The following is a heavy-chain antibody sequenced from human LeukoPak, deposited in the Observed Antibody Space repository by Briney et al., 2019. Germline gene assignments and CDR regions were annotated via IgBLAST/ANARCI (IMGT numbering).Heavy chain of an antibody. CDR3: ARGGYSSSSSFDY. D-gene: IGHD6-6*01. J-gene: IGHJ4*02. CDR1: GYTFTDYY. Sequence: GASVKVSCKASGYTFTDYYMHWVRQAPGQGLEWMGWINPNSGGTNYAQKFQGRVTMTRDTSISTAYMELSRLRSDDTAVYYCARGGYSSSSSFDYWGQGTLVTVSS. V-gene: IGHV1-2*02. CDR2: INPNSGGT.